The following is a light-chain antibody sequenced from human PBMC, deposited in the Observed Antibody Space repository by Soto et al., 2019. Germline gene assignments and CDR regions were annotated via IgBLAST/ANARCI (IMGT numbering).Light chain of an antibody. J-gene: IGLJ2*01. CDR3: QSYDSGLGGYVI. CDR1: SSSAGSVYN. CDR2: DNS. V-gene: IGLV1-40*01. Sequence: QSVLTQPPSVSGAPGQRVTISWTGSSSSAGSVYNVHWYQQRPGTAPKLLIYDNSERPSGVPDRFSGSKSGISASLAITGLQAEDEADYYCQSYDSGLGGYVIFGGGTKLTVL.